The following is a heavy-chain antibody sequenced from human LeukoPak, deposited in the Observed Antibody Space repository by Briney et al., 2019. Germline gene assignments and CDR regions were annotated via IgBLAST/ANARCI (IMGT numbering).Heavy chain of an antibody. Sequence: GGSLRLSCAASGFTFDDYAMHWVRQAPGKGLEWVSGISWNSGSIGYADSVKGRFTISRDNAKNSLYLQMNSLRAEDTALYYCARVPPDVYGDYYYFDYWGQGTLVTVSS. CDR1: GFTFDDYA. D-gene: IGHD4-17*01. CDR2: ISWNSGSI. CDR3: ARVPPDVYGDYYYFDY. J-gene: IGHJ4*02. V-gene: IGHV3-9*01.